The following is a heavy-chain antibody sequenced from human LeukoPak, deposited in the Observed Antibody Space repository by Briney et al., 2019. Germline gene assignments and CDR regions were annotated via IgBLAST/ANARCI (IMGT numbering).Heavy chain of an antibody. CDR2: IKQDGSEK. Sequence: GGSLRLSCAASGFTFSSYWMSWVRQAPGKGLEWVANIKQDGSEKYYVDSVKGRFTISRDNAKNSLYLQMNSLRAEDTAVYYCARDLIWFGERDAFDIWGQGTMVTVSS. V-gene: IGHV3-7*01. CDR3: ARDLIWFGERDAFDI. J-gene: IGHJ3*02. D-gene: IGHD3-10*01. CDR1: GFTFSSYW.